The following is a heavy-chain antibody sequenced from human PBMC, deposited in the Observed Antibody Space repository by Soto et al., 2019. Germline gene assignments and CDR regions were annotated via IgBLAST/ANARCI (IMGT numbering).Heavy chain of an antibody. CDR2: VSHDGRNT. D-gene: IGHD6-19*01. V-gene: IGHV3-30*03. J-gene: IGHJ4*02. Sequence: VQLVESGGGVVQPGRSLRLSCAASGFTFSDYAMHWVRQAPGKGLEWVAVVSHDGRNTHYADSVKGRFTISRDSSKNTVSLERTSLRAEDGAVYWWALGGRQWLVTSDFNYWGQGALVTVSS. CDR3: ALGGRQWLVTSDFNY. CDR1: GFTFSDYA.